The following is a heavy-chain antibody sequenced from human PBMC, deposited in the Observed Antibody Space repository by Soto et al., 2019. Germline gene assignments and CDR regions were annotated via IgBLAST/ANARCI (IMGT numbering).Heavy chain of an antibody. CDR3: ARDRYGDYGNYYYYYGMDV. J-gene: IGHJ6*02. CDR1: GFTFSLYW. V-gene: IGHV3-7*03. D-gene: IGHD4-17*01. Sequence: EVQLVESGGDLVQPGGSLRLSCAASGFTFSLYWITWVRQPPGKGLEWVASIDQDRSEGHYVDSVKGRFTISRDNAKSSLYLQMNSLRAEDTAMYFCARDRYGDYGNYYYYYGMDVWGQGTKVTVSS. CDR2: IDQDRSEG.